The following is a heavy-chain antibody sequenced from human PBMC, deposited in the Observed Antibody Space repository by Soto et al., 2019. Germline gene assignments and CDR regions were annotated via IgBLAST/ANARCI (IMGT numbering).Heavy chain of an antibody. CDR2: ISGGGDSR. V-gene: IGHV3-23*01. CDR3: ARTDHYGPGTYRGGNWFDP. J-gene: IGHJ5*02. Sequence: GGSLRLSCAASGFTFRNYAMNWVRQAPGKGLEWVSSISGGGDSRKYVDSVKGRFTISKDTSKNQVVLTMTNMDPVDTATYYCARTDHYGPGTYRGGNWFDPWGPGTLVTVSS. CDR1: GFTFRNYA. D-gene: IGHD3-10*01.